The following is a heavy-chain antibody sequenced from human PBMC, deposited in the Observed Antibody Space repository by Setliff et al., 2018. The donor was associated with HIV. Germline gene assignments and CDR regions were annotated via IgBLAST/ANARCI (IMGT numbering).Heavy chain of an antibody. CDR1: GGSISSYY. CDR3: ARGGYYGDSPADFDY. CDR2: IYYSGST. V-gene: IGHV4-59*08. J-gene: IGHJ4*02. Sequence: SETLSLTCTVSGGSISSYYWSWIRQPPGKGLEWIGYIYYSGSTNYNPSLKSRVTISVDTSKNQFSLKLSSVTAADTAVYYCARGGYYGDSPADFDYWGQGTLVTVSS. D-gene: IGHD4-17*01.